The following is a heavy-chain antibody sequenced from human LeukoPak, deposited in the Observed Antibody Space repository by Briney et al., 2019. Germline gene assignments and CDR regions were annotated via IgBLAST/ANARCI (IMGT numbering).Heavy chain of an antibody. CDR2: ISSSSSYI. D-gene: IGHD3-22*01. J-gene: IGHJ4*02. V-gene: IGHV3-21*04. CDR3: AKADYDSIPSQVDY. CDR1: GFTFSSYS. Sequence: GGSLRLSCAASGFTFSSYSMNWVRQAPGKGLEWVSSISSSSSYIYYADSVKGRFTISRDNSKNTLYLQMNSLRAEDTAVYYCAKADYDSIPSQVDYWGQGTLVTVSS.